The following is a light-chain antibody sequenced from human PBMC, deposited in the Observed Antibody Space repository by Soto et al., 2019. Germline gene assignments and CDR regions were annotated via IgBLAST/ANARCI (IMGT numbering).Light chain of an antibody. CDR2: KAS. CDR3: QQYNTYSRT. Sequence: DIQMTQSPSTLSRSGGDRVTIACRASQTISSWLAWYQQKPGKAPKLLIYKASNLESGVPSRFSGSGSGTEFTLTISSLQPDDVATYYCQQYNTYSRTLGQGTKVDI. V-gene: IGKV1-5*03. J-gene: IGKJ1*01. CDR1: QTISSW.